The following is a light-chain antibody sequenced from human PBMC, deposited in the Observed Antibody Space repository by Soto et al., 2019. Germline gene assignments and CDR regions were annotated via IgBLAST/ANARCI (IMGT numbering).Light chain of an antibody. V-gene: IGLV4-69*01. Sequence: QSVLTQSPSASASLGASVKLTCTLSRGHSSYAIAWHQQQPEKGPRYLMKLNSDGSHSKGDGIPDRFSGSSSGAERYLTISSLQSEDEAEYYCQTWGTGINVVFGGGTKLTVL. CDR2: LNSDGSH. J-gene: IGLJ2*01. CDR3: QTWGTGINVV. CDR1: RGHSSYA.